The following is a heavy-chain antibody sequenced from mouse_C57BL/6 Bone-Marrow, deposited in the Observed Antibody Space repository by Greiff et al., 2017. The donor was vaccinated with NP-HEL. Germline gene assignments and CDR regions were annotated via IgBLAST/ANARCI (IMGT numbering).Heavy chain of an antibody. J-gene: IGHJ2*01. CDR3: ARLRGNYLGDFDY. CDR2: IYPRSGNT. D-gene: IGHD2-1*01. Sequence: VQLQESGAELARPGASVKLSCKASGYTFTSYGISWVKQRPGQGLEWIGEIYPRSGNTYYNEKFKGKATLTADKSSSTAYMELRSLTSEDSAVYFCARLRGNYLGDFDYWGQGTTLTVSS. CDR1: GYTFTSYG. V-gene: IGHV1-81*01.